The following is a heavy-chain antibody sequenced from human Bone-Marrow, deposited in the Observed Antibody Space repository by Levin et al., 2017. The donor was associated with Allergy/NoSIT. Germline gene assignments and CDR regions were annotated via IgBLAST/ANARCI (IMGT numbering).Heavy chain of an antibody. CDR2: VNGGGSTT. D-gene: IGHD6-19*01. J-gene: IGHJ4*02. V-gene: IGHV3-23*01. CDR1: GFTFSDYA. Sequence: GESLKISCAASGFTFSDYAMGWVRQAPGKGLGWVPSVNGGGSTTYYADSVKGRFTISRDNSKNTVLLQMNSLRGEDTALYYCAKGLPHRSGWYWGGYDYWGQGALVSVSS. CDR3: AKGLPHRSGWYWGGYDY.